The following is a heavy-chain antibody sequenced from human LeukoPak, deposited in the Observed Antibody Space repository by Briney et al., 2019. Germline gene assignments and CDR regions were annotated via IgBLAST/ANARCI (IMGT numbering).Heavy chain of an antibody. CDR1: GCSFTSYW. Sequence: GESLKISCKGSGCSFTSYWIGWGRQMPGKGLEWMGIIHPGDSETRYSPSFQGQVSISADKSITTAYLQWSSLKASDTAMYYCVRQSRVSGSWYIIDYWGQGTLVTVSS. J-gene: IGHJ4*02. CDR3: VRQSRVSGSWYIIDY. D-gene: IGHD6-13*01. V-gene: IGHV5-51*01. CDR2: IHPGDSET.